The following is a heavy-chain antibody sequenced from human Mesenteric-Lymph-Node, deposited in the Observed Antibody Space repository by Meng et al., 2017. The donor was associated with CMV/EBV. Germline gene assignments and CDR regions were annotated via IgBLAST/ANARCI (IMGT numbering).Heavy chain of an antibody. CDR2: INPSGDST. CDR1: GYTFTRYY. J-gene: IGHJ4*02. V-gene: IGHV1-46*01. Sequence: ASGYTFTRYYIHWVRQAPGQGLEWMGIINPSGDSTSYAQKFQGRVTMTRDTSTNTVYMELSSLRSEDTAVYYCARAYLSGSYGYFDFWGQGTLVTVSS. CDR3: ARAYLSGSYGYFDF. D-gene: IGHD3-10*01.